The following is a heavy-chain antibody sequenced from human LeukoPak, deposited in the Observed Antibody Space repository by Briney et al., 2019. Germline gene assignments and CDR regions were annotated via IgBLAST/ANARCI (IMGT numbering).Heavy chain of an antibody. CDR2: IIPIFGTA. Sequence: SVKVSCKASGGTFSSYAISWVRQAPGQGLEWMGGIIPIFGTANYAQKFQGRVTITTDESTSTAYMELSSLRSEDTAVYYCARGIVGARGDYFDYWGQGTLVTVSS. V-gene: IGHV1-69*05. D-gene: IGHD1-26*01. CDR1: GGTFSSYA. CDR3: ARGIVGARGDYFDY. J-gene: IGHJ4*02.